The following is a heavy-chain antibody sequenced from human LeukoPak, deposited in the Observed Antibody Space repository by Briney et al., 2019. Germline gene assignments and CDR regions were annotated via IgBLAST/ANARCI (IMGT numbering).Heavy chain of an antibody. CDR3: XXEXLVXXXFDXLPNYHPHFDY. D-gene: IGHD3-9*01. Sequence: TGGSLRLSCAASGFTFSSYGMHWVRQAPGKGLEWVAFIRYDGSNKYYADSVKGRFTISRDNSKNTLYLQMNSLTADDTAVYYXXXEXLVXXXFDXLPNYHPHFDYWGQGTLVTVSS. CDR2: IRYDGSNK. CDR1: GFTFSSYG. V-gene: IGHV3-30*02. J-gene: IGHJ4*02.